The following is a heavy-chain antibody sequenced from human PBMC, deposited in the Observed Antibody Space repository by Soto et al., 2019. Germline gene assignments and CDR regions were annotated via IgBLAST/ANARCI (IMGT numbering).Heavy chain of an antibody. CDR2: IWYDGSNK. J-gene: IGHJ4*02. D-gene: IGHD3-10*01. V-gene: IGHV3-33*01. CDR1: GFTFSSYG. Sequence: QVQLVESGGGVVQPGRSLRLSCAASGFTFSSYGFHWVRQAPGKGLEWVAVIWYDGSNKYYTDPVKGRFTISRDDSKNTLYLQMDSLRAEDTAVYYCGRDLAHFESGSSYFDFWGQGTLVTVSP. CDR3: GRDLAHFESGSSYFDF.